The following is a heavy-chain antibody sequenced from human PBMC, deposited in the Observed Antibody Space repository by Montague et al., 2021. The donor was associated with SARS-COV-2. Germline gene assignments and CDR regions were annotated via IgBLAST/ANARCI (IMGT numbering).Heavy chain of an antibody. J-gene: IGHJ4*02. Sequence: SLRLSCAASGFTFGDYAMSWVRQAPGKGLEWVGFIRSKAYGGTTXYAASVKGRFTISRDDSKSIAYLQMNSLKTEDTAVYYCTRDDFWSGYYIWWGQGTLVTVSS. CDR1: GFTFGDYA. D-gene: IGHD3-3*01. CDR2: IRSKAYGGTT. V-gene: IGHV3-49*04. CDR3: TRDDFWSGYYIW.